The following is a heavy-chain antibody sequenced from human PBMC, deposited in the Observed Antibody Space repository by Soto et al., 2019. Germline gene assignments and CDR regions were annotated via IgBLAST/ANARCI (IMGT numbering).Heavy chain of an antibody. Sequence: QIHLVQSGAEVKKPGSSVKVSCKAPGGTFSNHAINWVRQAPGQGLEWMGRIIPIFTTTNYAQKFQGRVTMTADESTITAYLELSSLKHDDTGVYYCAREVAADGAFREDVIDIWGQATWVTVSS. CDR1: GGTFSNHA. CDR2: IIPIFTTT. CDR3: AREVAADGAFREDVIDI. D-gene: IGHD6-13*01. V-gene: IGHV1-69*12. J-gene: IGHJ3*02.